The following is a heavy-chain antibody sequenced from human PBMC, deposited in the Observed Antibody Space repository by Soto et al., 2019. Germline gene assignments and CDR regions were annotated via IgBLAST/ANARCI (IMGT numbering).Heavy chain of an antibody. CDR1: GGSITSGGYY. V-gene: IGHV4-31*03. J-gene: IGHJ4*02. D-gene: IGHD4-17*01. Sequence: QLPLQEPGPGLVKPFQTLSLTCSVSGGSITSGGYYWSGIRQVPGKGLEWIGNIYYTGTTYYNAALKSRLTISVDTSKSQFSLNLSSVTAADTAVYFCARATTTVTTFDSWGQGTQVTVSS. CDR3: ARATTTVTTFDS. CDR2: IYYTGTT.